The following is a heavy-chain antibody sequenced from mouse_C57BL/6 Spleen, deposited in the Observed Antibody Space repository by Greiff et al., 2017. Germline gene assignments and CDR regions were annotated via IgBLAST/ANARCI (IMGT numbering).Heavy chain of an antibody. CDR1: GFTFSDYG. CDR3: ARSAYYSNSYAMDY. CDR2: ISSGSSTI. Sequence: DVKLVESGGGLVKPGGSLKLSCAASGFTFSDYGMHWVRQAPEKGLEWVAYISSGSSTIYYADTVKGRFTISRDNAKNTLFLQMTSLRSEDTAMYYCARSAYYSNSYAMDYGGQGTSVTVSS. J-gene: IGHJ4*01. D-gene: IGHD2-5*01. V-gene: IGHV5-17*01.